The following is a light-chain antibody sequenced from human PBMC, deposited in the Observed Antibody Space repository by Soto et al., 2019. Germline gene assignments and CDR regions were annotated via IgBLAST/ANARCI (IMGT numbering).Light chain of an antibody. V-gene: IGLV2-14*03. J-gene: IGLJ1*01. CDR1: SSDVGGSSF. Sequence: QSALTQPASVSASPGQSITISCTGTSSDVGGSSFVSWYQQHPGKPPKLIIYDVATRPSGVSNRFSGSKSGSTASLIISRLQTEDEADYYCVSFTSSTTYVFGSGTKLTVL. CDR3: VSFTSSTTYV. CDR2: DVA.